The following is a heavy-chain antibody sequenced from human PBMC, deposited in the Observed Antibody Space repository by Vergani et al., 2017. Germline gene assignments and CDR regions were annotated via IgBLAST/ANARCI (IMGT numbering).Heavy chain of an antibody. Sequence: QLQLQESGPGLVKPSETLSLTCTVSGGSISSSSYYWGWIRQPPGKGLEWIGEIYHSGSTNYNPSLKSRVTISVDKSKNQFSLKLSSVTAADTAVYYCASRPRGYSYGSGYWGQGTLVTVSS. CDR2: IYHSGST. V-gene: IGHV4-39*07. D-gene: IGHD5-18*01. CDR1: GGSISSSSYY. CDR3: ASRPRGYSYGSGY. J-gene: IGHJ4*02.